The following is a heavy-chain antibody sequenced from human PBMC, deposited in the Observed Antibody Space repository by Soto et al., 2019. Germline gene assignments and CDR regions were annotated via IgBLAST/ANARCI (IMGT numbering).Heavy chain of an antibody. CDR1: GDSVSSNSAA. V-gene: IGHV6-1*01. CDR3: ARYSPRYGDYVLFDY. Sequence: QVQLQQSGPGLVKPSQTLSLTCAISGDSVSSNSAAWNWIRQSPSRGLEWLGRTYYRSKWYNDHAVSLKSRITINPHTSRNHFSLQFNSVTPEDTAVYYCARYSPRYGDYVLFDYWGQGTLVTVSS. J-gene: IGHJ4*02. CDR2: TYYRSKWYN. D-gene: IGHD4-17*01.